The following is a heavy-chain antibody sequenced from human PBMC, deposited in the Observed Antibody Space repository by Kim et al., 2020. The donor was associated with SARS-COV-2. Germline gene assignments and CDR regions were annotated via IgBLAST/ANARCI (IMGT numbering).Heavy chain of an antibody. J-gene: IGHJ4*02. D-gene: IGHD3-3*01. V-gene: IGHV4-34*01. CDR2: INHSGST. CDR1: GGSFSGYY. CDR3: ARGSPLLRY. Sequence: SETLSLTCAVYGGSFSGYYWSWIRQPPGKGLEWIGEINHSGSTNYNPSLKSRVTISVDTSKNQFTLKLSSVTAADTAVYYCARGSPLLRYWGQGTLVTVSS.